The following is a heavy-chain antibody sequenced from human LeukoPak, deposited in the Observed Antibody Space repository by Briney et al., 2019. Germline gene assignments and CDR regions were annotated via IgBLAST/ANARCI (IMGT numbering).Heavy chain of an antibody. CDR2: ISYDGSNK. D-gene: IGHD2-2*01. CDR1: GFTFSSYA. CDR3: AKARSLCSSTSCYRDQLDDAFDI. J-gene: IGHJ3*02. V-gene: IGHV3-30-3*01. Sequence: GGSLRLSCAASGFTFSSYAMHWVRQAPGKGLEWVAVISYDGSNKYYADSVKGRFTISRDNSKNTLYLQMNSLRAEDTAVYYCAKARSLCSSTSCYRDQLDDAFDIWGQGTMVTVSS.